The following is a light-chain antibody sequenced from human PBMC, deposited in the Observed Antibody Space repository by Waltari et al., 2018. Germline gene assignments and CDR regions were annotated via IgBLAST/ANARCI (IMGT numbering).Light chain of an antibody. CDR2: KDT. Sequence: SYELTQPPSVSVSLGQTARIPCSGEDLEKRYVYWYQQKPGQVPALIIYKDTERPSGIPERFSGSSSGTVVTLTISGVQAEDESDYYCLSTDTSGTWVFGGGTKLIVL. V-gene: IGLV3-16*01. CDR1: DLEKRY. CDR3: LSTDTSGTWV. J-gene: IGLJ3*02.